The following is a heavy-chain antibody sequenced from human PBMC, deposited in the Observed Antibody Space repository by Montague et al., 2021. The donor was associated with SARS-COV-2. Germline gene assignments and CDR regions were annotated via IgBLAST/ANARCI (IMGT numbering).Heavy chain of an antibody. J-gene: IGHJ4*02. CDR1: GGSITSGGYY. Sequence: TLSLTCSVFGGSITSGGYYWTWIRQRPGGDLEWLGYLYYNGMTHYSPSLKSRASFSLDTSKNQFSLKLSSATATDSALYFCVSSLPGNQFQFDYWGQGALVTVSS. V-gene: IGHV4-31*03. CDR2: LYYNGMT. D-gene: IGHD1-14*01. CDR3: VSSLPGNQFQFDY.